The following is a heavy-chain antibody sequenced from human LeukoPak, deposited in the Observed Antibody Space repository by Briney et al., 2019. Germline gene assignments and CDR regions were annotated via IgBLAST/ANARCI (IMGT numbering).Heavy chain of an antibody. J-gene: IGHJ6*03. CDR2: MNPNSGNT. D-gene: IGHD3-3*01. V-gene: IGHV1-8*03. Sequence: ASVKVSCKASGYTSTSYDINWVLQATGQGLEWMGWMNPNSGNTGYAQKFQGRVTITRNTSISTAYMELSSLRSEDTAVYYCARGPLVREWLRGFYYYYYMDVWGKGTTVTVSS. CDR3: ARGPLVREWLRGFYYYYYMDV. CDR1: GYTSTSYD.